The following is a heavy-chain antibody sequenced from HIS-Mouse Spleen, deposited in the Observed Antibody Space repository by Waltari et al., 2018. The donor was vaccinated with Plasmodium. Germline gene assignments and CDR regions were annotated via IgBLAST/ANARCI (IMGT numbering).Heavy chain of an antibody. CDR2: LNHSERT. V-gene: IGHV4-34*01. CDR1: GGSFSGYY. Sequence: QVQLQQWGAGLLKPSETLSLTCAVYGGSFSGYYWSWFRQPPGKGLEWIGELNHSERTNYTPALKRRVTISVDTSKNHFSLKLSSVTAADTAVYYCARGLRGHYWYFDLWGRGTLVTVSS. J-gene: IGHJ2*01. D-gene: IGHD3-10*01. CDR3: ARGLRGHYWYFDL.